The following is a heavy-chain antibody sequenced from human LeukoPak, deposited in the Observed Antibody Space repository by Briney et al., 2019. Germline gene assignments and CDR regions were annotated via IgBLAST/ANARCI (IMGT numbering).Heavy chain of an antibody. CDR2: IYPGDSDT. D-gene: IGHD1-26*01. J-gene: IGHJ4*02. Sequence: GESLKISCRGSGYSFTSYWIGRVRQMPGKGLEWMGIIYPGDSDTRYSPSFQGQATISADKSTSTAYLQWSSLKASDTAMYYCARWELLRPDPYFDYWGQGTLVTVSS. CDR3: ARWELLRPDPYFDY. CDR1: GYSFTSYW. V-gene: IGHV5-51*01.